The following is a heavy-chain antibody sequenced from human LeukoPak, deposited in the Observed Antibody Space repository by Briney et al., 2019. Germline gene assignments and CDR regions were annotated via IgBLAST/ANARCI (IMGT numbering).Heavy chain of an antibody. D-gene: IGHD3-10*01. CDR2: ISYSGSSI. CDR3: ARSRGAGPGAHFDY. J-gene: IGHJ4*02. Sequence: PGGSLRLSCAASGFTFSDEYMSWIRQAPGRGLEWVSYISYSGSSIFYADSVKGRFTISRDNAKNSLFLQMSSLRAEDTAVYYCARSRGAGPGAHFDYWGQGTLVTVSS. V-gene: IGHV3-11*01. CDR1: GFTFSDEY.